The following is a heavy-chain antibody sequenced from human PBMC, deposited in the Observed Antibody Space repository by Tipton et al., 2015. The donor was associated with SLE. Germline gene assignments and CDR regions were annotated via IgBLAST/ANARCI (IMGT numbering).Heavy chain of an antibody. Sequence: LSLTCAVSGYSISSGYYWGWIRQPPGKGLEWIGSVYHGGSTYYNPSLRSRVTLSVDTSKNHFSLKLSSVTAADTAVYYCARAGYSDVGGYCGPTDYWGQGTLVTVSS. J-gene: IGHJ4*02. CDR3: ARAGYSDVGGYCGPTDY. D-gene: IGHD3-22*01. V-gene: IGHV4-38-2*01. CDR1: GYSISSGYY. CDR2: VYHGGST.